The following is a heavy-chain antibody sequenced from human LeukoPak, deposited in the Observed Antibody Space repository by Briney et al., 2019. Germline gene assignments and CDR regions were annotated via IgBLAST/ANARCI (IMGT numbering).Heavy chain of an antibody. D-gene: IGHD2-15*01. CDR2: ISGSGGST. V-gene: IGHV3-23*01. Sequence: GGSLRLSCAASGFTFSSYTMTWVRQAPGKGLEWVSSISGSGGSTYYADSVKGRFTISRDNSKNTLYLQMNSLRAEDTAVYYCARGKGLPSIFDYWGQGTLVTVSS. CDR1: GFTFSSYT. CDR3: ARGKGLPSIFDY. J-gene: IGHJ4*02.